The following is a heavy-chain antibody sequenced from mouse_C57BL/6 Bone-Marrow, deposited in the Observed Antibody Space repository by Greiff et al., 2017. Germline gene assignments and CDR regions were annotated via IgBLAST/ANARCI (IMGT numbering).Heavy chain of an antibody. V-gene: IGHV5-6*01. D-gene: IGHD1-1*01. CDR3: ARYDGGTGLDY. J-gene: IGHJ3*01. Sequence: EVQLVESGADLVKPGGSLKITCAASGFTFSSYGMSWVRQTPDKRLEWVATISSGGSYTYYTDNVKGRFTITRDNAYNTLYLQMSSLKSEDTAMYYCARYDGGTGLDYGGQGTLVTVSA. CDR2: ISSGGSYT. CDR1: GFTFSSYG.